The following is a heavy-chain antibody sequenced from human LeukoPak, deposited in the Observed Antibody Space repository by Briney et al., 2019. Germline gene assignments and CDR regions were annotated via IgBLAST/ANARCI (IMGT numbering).Heavy chain of an antibody. CDR2: ISGGGGST. CDR3: AKGRNGYDFFEK. CDR1: GFTFSSYA. J-gene: IGHJ4*02. V-gene: IGHV3-23*01. D-gene: IGHD2-8*01. Sequence: GGSLRLSCAASGFTFSSYAMSWVRHAPGKGLEWVSAISGGGGSTYYADSVKGRFTISRDNAKNSLYLQMNSLRAEDTAVYYCAKGRNGYDFFEKWGQGTLVTVSS.